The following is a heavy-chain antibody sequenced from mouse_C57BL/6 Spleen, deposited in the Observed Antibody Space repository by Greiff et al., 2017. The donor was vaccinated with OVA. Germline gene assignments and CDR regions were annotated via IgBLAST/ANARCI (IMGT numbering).Heavy chain of an antibody. CDR1: GYTFTSYG. V-gene: IGHV1-81*01. D-gene: IGHD1-1*01. CDR2: IYPRSGNT. Sequence: VQLQQSGAELARPGASVKLSCKASGYTFTSYGISWVKQRTGQGLEWIGEIYPRSGNTYYNEKFKGKATLTADKSSSTAYMELRSLTSEDSAVYFCASYLAAVVATPNYFDYWGQGTTLTVSS. J-gene: IGHJ2*01. CDR3: ASYLAAVVATPNYFDY.